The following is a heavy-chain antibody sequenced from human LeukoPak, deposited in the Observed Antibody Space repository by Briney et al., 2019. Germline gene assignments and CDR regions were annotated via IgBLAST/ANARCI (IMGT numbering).Heavy chain of an antibody. CDR1: GFTFNNAW. V-gene: IGHV3-15*01. Sequence: SGGSLRLSCAASGFTFNNAWMRWVRQAPGKGLEWVGRIKSKSDDGTTDYAAPVKGRFTISRDDSKNTLYLQMNSLKTEDTAVYYCTTRWRGDSSDYQDYWGQGTLVTVSS. J-gene: IGHJ4*02. D-gene: IGHD3-22*01. CDR3: TTRWRGDSSDYQDY. CDR2: IKSKSDDGTT.